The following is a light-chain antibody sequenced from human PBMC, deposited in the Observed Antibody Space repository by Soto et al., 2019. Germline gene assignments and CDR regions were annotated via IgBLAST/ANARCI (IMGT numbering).Light chain of an antibody. CDR1: QSVSSG. CDR3: QQYNNWWT. CDR2: AAS. J-gene: IGKJ1*01. V-gene: IGKV3-15*01. Sequence: EIVLTQSPATLYVSPGERAALSCRTSQSVSSGLAWYRQRPGQAPRLLIYAASTRATGIPARFSGSGSGTEFTLTISSLQSEDYAVYYCQQYNNWWTFGQGTKVDIK.